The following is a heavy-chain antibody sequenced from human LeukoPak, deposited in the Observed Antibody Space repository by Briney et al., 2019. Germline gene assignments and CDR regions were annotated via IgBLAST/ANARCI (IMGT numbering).Heavy chain of an antibody. CDR2: ISGSGGNT. D-gene: IGHD5-24*01. CDR3: AKDFGDGYSF. J-gene: IGHJ4*02. Sequence: SGGSLRLSCAASGLTFSSYSMNWVRQAPGKGLEWVSAISGSGGNTYYADSVKGRFTISRDNSKNTLYLQMNSLRAEDTAVYYCAKDFGDGYSFWGQGTLVTVSS. CDR1: GLTFSSYS. V-gene: IGHV3-23*01.